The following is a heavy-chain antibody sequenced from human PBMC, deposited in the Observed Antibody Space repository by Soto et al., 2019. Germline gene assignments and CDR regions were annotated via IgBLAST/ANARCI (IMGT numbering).Heavy chain of an antibody. J-gene: IGHJ4*02. Sequence: SETLSLTWTVSGGSISSYYWSWIRQPPGKGLEWIGYIYYSGSTNYNPSLKSRVTISVDTSKNQFSLKLSSVTAADTAVYYCAVGDDYFDYWGQGTLVTVSS. CDR3: AVGDDYFDY. D-gene: IGHD4-17*01. V-gene: IGHV4-59*08. CDR2: IYYSGST. CDR1: GGSISSYY.